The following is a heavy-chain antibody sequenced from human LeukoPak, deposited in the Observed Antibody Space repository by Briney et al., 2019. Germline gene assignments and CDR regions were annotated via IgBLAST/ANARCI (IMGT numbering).Heavy chain of an antibody. J-gene: IGHJ5*02. CDR2: ISGSGGST. CDR1: GFTFSSYA. D-gene: IGHD3-10*01. CDR3: AKDPSTMVRGVINH. Sequence: TGGSLRLSCAASGFTFSSYAMSWVRQAPGKGLEWVSAISGSGGSTYYADFVKGRFTISRDNSKNTLYLQMNSLRAEDTAVYYCAKDPSTMVRGVINHWGQGTLVTVSS. V-gene: IGHV3-23*01.